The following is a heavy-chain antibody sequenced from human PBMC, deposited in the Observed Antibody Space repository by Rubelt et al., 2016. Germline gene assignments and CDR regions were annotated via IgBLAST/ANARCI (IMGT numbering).Heavy chain of an antibody. D-gene: IGHD1-26*01. J-gene: IGHJ5*02. CDR1: GFIFSKYW. Sequence: GLVQPGGSLRICCAGSGFIFSKYWMSWVRQAPGKGLEWVANIKRDGTTKYYVDSVKGRFTISRDNDKSSMCLQMNSLRVDDTAVYFCAKRSVVGATTRGYNWFDPWGQGTLVTVSS. V-gene: IGHV3-7*03. CDR3: AKRSVVGATTRGYNWFDP. CDR2: IKRDGTTK.